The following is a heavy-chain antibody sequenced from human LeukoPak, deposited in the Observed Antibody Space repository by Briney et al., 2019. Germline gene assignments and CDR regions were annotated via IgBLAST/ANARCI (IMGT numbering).Heavy chain of an antibody. CDR2: IYYSGST. J-gene: IGHJ4*02. Sequence: PSETLSLTCTVSGGSISSSSYYWGWIRQPPGKGLEWIGSIYYSGSTNYNPSLKSRVTISVDTSKNQFSLKLSSVTAADTAVYYCARSGSSWYPPGWFDYWGQGTLVTVSS. D-gene: IGHD6-13*01. CDR3: ARSGSSWYPPGWFDY. CDR1: GGSISSSSYY. V-gene: IGHV4-39*07.